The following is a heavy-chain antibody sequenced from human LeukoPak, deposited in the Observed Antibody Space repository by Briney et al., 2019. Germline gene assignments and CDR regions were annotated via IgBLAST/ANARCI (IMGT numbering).Heavy chain of an antibody. CDR3: ARDRASFDGSVDY. D-gene: IGHD2-15*01. CDR1: GGTFSSYA. J-gene: IGHJ4*02. Sequence: SVKVTCKASGGTFSSYAISWVRQAPGQGLEWMGRIIPILGIANYAQKFQGRVTITADKSTSTAYMELSSLRSEDTAVYYCARDRASFDGSVDYWGQGTLVTVSS. V-gene: IGHV1-69*04. CDR2: IIPILGIA.